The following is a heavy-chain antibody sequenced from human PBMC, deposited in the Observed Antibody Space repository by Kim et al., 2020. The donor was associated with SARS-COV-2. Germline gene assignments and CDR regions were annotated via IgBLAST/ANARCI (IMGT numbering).Heavy chain of an antibody. V-gene: IGHV1-3*04. CDR2: INSGKGNT. CDR1: GYTFTSYG. Sequence: ASVKVSCKASGYTFTSYGIHWVRQAPGQRLEWMGCINSGKGNTEYSQKFQGRVSITRDTSASTDYMELSSLIPEDTAVYYCARESSAWSQITYWGQATLVTASS. CDR3: ARESSAWSQITY. D-gene: IGHD2-8*02. J-gene: IGHJ4*02.